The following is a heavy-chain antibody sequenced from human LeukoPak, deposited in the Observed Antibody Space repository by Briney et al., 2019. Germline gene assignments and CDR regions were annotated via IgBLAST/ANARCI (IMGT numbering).Heavy chain of an antibody. V-gene: IGHV4-34*01. CDR2: INHSGST. D-gene: IGHD3-10*01. J-gene: IGHJ5*02. CDR3: ARGRQITMVRGVIRGGARFDP. Sequence: SETLSLTCAVYGGSFSGYYWSWIRQPPGKGLEWIGEINHSGSTNYNPSLKSRVTISVDTTKNQFSLKLSPVTAADTAVYYCARGRQITMVRGVIRGGARFDPWGQGTLVTVSS. CDR1: GGSFSGYY.